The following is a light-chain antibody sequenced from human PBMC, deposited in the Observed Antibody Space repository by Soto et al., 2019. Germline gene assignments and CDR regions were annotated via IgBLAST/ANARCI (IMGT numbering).Light chain of an antibody. V-gene: IGLV2-14*01. CDR3: SSYTTSSTHGV. CDR2: EVS. Sequence: QSALTQPASVSGSPGQSITISCTGTSSDVGGYNYVSWYQQHPGKAPKLMIYEVSNRPSGVSNRFSGSKSGNTASLTISGFQAEDEADYYCSSYTTSSTHGVFGGGTQLTVL. J-gene: IGLJ3*02. CDR1: SSDVGGYNY.